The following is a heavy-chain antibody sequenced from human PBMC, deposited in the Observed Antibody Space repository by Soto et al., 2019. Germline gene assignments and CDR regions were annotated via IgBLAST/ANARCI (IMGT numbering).Heavy chain of an antibody. J-gene: IGHJ6*02. D-gene: IGHD2-15*01. V-gene: IGHV1-18*01. CDR2: ISAYNGNT. CDR1: GYTFTSYG. Sequence: VASVKVSCKASGYTFTSYGISWVRQAPGQGLEWMGWISAYNGNTNYAQKLQGRVTMTTDTSTSTAYMELRSLRSDDTAVYYCARDSSAAYCSGGSCHRDYYGMDVWGQGTTVTVSS. CDR3: ARDSSAAYCSGGSCHRDYYGMDV.